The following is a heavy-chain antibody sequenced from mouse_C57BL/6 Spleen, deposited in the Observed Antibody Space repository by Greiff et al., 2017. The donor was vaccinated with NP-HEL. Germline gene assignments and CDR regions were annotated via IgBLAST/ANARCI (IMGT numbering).Heavy chain of an antibody. D-gene: IGHD1-1*01. V-gene: IGHV5-6*01. Sequence: EVKLMESGGDLVKPGGSLKLSCAASGFTFSSYGMSWVRQTPDKRLEWVATISSGGSYTYYPDSVKGRFTISRDNAKNTLYLQMSSLKSEDTAMYYCARNYGSSPYAMDYWGQGTSVTVSS. CDR1: GFTFSSYG. J-gene: IGHJ4*01. CDR3: ARNYGSSPYAMDY. CDR2: ISSGGSYT.